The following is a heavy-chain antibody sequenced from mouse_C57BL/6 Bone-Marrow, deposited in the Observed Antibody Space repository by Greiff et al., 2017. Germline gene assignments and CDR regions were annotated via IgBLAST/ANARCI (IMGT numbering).Heavy chain of an antibody. CDR2: IYPGNSDT. V-gene: IGHV1-5*01. J-gene: IGHJ3*01. Sequence: EVQLQQSGTVLARPGASVKMSCKTSGYTFTSYWMHWVKQRPGQGLEWIGAIYPGNSDTSYNQKFKGKAKLTAVTSASTAYMALSSLTNEDSAVYYCSWVKFAYWGQGTLVTVSA. CDR1: GYTFTSYW. CDR3: SWVKFAY. D-gene: IGHD2-2*01.